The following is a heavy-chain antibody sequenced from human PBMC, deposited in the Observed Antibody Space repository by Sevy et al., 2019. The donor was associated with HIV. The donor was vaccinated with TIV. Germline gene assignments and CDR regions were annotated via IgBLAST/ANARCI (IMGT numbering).Heavy chain of an antibody. CDR1: GGSISSSSYY. Sequence: SETLSLTCTVSGGSISSSSYYWGWIRQPPGKGLEWIGSIYYSGSTYYNPSLKSRVTISVDTSKNQFSLKLSSVTAADTAVYYCARNPREGLGVYSGYASTFDYWGQGTLVTVAS. D-gene: IGHD5-12*01. CDR3: ARNPREGLGVYSGYASTFDY. CDR2: IYYSGST. V-gene: IGHV4-39*01. J-gene: IGHJ4*02.